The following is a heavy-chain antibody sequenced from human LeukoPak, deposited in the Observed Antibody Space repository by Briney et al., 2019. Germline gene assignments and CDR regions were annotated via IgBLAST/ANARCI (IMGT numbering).Heavy chain of an antibody. J-gene: IGHJ3*02. V-gene: IGHV3-30*02. CDR2: IRYDGSNK. D-gene: IGHD5-18*01. Sequence: GGSLRLSCEASGFTFSNYGMHWVRQAPGKGLEWVAYIRYDGSNKFYADSVKGRFTSSRDNSKNTPYLQMNSPRADDTAVYYCAKKDTAMAYDPFDIWGQGTMVTVSS. CDR3: AKKDTAMAYDPFDI. CDR1: GFTFSNYG.